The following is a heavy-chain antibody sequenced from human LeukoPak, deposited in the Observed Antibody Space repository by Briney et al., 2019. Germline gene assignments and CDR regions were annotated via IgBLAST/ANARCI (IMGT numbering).Heavy chain of an antibody. CDR3: ARELRYYDITGAFDI. V-gene: IGHV3-23*01. CDR1: GFSFRGYW. D-gene: IGHD3-22*01. J-gene: IGHJ3*02. Sequence: QSGGSLRLSCAASGFSFRGYWMTWVRQAPGKGLEWVSAISGSGGSTYYADSVKGRFTISRDNSKNTLYLQMNSLRAEDTAVYYCARELRYYDITGAFDIWGQGTMVTVSS. CDR2: ISGSGGST.